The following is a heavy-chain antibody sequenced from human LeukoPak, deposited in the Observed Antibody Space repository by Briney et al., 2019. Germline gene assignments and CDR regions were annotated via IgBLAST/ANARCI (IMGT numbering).Heavy chain of an antibody. Sequence: SETLSLTCAVSGGSISSGGYSWSWIRQPPGKGLGWIGYIYHSGSTYYNPSLKSRVTISVDTSKNQFSLKLSSVTAADTAVYYCARGARYSNYGGIRNWFDPWGQGTLVTVSS. CDR3: ARGARYSNYGGIRNWFDP. CDR2: IYHSGST. D-gene: IGHD4-11*01. CDR1: GGSISSGGYS. J-gene: IGHJ5*02. V-gene: IGHV4-30-2*01.